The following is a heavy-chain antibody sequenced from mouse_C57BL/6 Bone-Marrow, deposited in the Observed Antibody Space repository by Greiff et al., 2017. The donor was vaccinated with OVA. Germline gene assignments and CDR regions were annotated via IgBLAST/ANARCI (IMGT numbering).Heavy chain of an antibody. Sequence: VQLQQSGAELARPGASVKLSCKASGYTFTSYGISWVKQRTGQGLEWIGEIYPRSGNTYYNEKFKGKATLTADKSSSTAYLELRSLTSEYSAVYFCARELVLAWFAYWCQGTLVTVSA. J-gene: IGHJ3*01. D-gene: IGHD4-1*01. CDR2: IYPRSGNT. V-gene: IGHV1-81*01. CDR1: GYTFTSYG. CDR3: ARELVLAWFAY.